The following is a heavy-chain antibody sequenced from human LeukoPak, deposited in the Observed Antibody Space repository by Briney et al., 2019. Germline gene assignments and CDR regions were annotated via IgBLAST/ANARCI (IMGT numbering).Heavy chain of an antibody. V-gene: IGHV3-74*01. CDR2: INGEGGT. D-gene: IGHD3-10*01. Sequence: GGSLRLSCAASGFTFSNYWMQWVRQAPGKGLVWVSRINGEGGTSYADSVKGRFTISRDNAKNTVHLQMNSLRAEDTAVYYCARDLVYGSGSCGHWGQGALVTVSS. J-gene: IGHJ4*02. CDR1: GFTFSNYW. CDR3: ARDLVYGSGSCGH.